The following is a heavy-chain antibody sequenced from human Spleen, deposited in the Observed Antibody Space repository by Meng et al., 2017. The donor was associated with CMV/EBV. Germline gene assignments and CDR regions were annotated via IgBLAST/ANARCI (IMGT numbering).Heavy chain of an antibody. D-gene: IGHD2-2*01. Sequence: GESLKISCAASGFTFSSYAMSWVRQAPGKGLEWVSAISGSGGSTYYADSVKGRFTISRDNSKNTLYLQMNSLRAEDTAVYYCARGGDVVVPAAPLDYWGQGTLVTVSS. CDR1: GFTFSSYA. V-gene: IGHV3-23*01. J-gene: IGHJ4*02. CDR2: ISGSGGST. CDR3: ARGGDVVVPAAPLDY.